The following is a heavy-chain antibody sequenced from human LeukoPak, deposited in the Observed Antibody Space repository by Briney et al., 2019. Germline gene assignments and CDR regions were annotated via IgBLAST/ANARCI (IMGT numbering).Heavy chain of an antibody. Sequence: GGSLRLSCAASGFNFSNYGMSWVRQAPGKGLEWVSYISSSGSTTYYADSMKGRFTISRDNAKNSLYLQMNSLRAEDTAVYYCARTTEGGYTYDYFYYYYMDVWGKGTTVTISS. V-gene: IGHV3-48*04. D-gene: IGHD5-18*01. CDR2: ISSSGSTT. CDR3: ARTTEGGYTYDYFYYYYMDV. CDR1: GFNFSNYG. J-gene: IGHJ6*03.